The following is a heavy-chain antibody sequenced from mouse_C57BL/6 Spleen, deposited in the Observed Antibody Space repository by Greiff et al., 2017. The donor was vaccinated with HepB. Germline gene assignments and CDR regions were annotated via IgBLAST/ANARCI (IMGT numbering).Heavy chain of an antibody. CDR1: GYAFSSSW. Sequence: VQLVESGPELVKPGASVKISCKASGYAFSSSWMNWVKQRPGKGLEWIGRIYPGDGDTNYNGKFKGKATLTADKSSSTAYMQRSILTSEDSAVYFCARGTTVVAPLDYWGQGTTLTVSS. J-gene: IGHJ2*01. V-gene: IGHV1-82*01. CDR2: IYPGDGDT. CDR3: ARGTTVVAPLDY. D-gene: IGHD1-1*01.